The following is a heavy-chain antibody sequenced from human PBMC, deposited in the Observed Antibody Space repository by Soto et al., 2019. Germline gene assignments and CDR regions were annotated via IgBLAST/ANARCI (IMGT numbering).Heavy chain of an antibody. CDR2: ITSTSTYI. J-gene: IGHJ4*02. CDR1: GFTFSSYT. CDR3: ARDGARDRGDKGCDY. Sequence: EVQLVESGGGLVRPGGSLRLSCAASGFTFSSYTMHWVRQAPGKGLEWVSSITSTSTYIYYTDSLKGRFTISRDNANNSLFLPMNSLGPGDTAVYYCARDGARDRGDKGCDYWGQGTVVTVSS. D-gene: IGHD2-21*02. V-gene: IGHV3-21*01.